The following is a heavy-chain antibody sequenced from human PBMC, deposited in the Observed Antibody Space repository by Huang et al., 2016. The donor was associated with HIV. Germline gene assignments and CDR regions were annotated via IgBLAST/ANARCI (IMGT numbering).Heavy chain of an antibody. CDR2: IKSKTDGVTT. Sequence: EVQLVESGGGLVKPGGSFRLLCAASGFTFHSAWMNWVRQAPGEGLESVGRIKSKTDGVTTDYAAHVKGRFTISREDSKITLHLQINSLKTEDTAVYYCTTRGYNSGWYDYWGQGTLVTVSS. CDR1: GFTFHSAW. J-gene: IGHJ4*02. D-gene: IGHD6-19*01. CDR3: TTRGYNSGWYDY. V-gene: IGHV3-15*01.